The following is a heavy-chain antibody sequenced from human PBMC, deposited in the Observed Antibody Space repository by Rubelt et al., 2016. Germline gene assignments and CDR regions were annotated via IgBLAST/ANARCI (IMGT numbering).Heavy chain of an antibody. D-gene: IGHD1-1*01. J-gene: IGHJ3*02. CDR1: GYTFTSYA. Sequence: QVQLVQSGAEVKKPGASVKVSCKASGYTFTSYAMHWVRQAPGQRLEGMGWVNAGKGNPKYSQKLQGRVTMTTDTSTSTAYMELRSLRSDDTAVYFCARDQLALYAFDIWGQGTMVTVSS. CDR3: ARDQLALYAFDI. CDR2: VNAGKGNP. V-gene: IGHV1-3*01.